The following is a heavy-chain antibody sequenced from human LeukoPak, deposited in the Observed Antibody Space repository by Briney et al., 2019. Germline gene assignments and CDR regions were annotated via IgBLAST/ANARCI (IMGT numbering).Heavy chain of an antibody. V-gene: IGHV3-21*01. D-gene: IGHD6-19*01. Sequence: GGSLRLSCAASGFTFSSYSMNWVRQAPGKGLEWLSSISSSSSYICYADSVKGRFTISRDNAKNSLYLQMNSLRAEDTAVYYCARVIAVAGTGYWGRGTLVTVSS. CDR3: ARVIAVAGTGY. J-gene: IGHJ4*02. CDR2: ISSSSSYI. CDR1: GFTFSSYS.